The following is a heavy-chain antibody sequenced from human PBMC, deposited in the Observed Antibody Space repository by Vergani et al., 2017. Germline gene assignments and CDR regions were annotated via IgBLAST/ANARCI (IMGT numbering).Heavy chain of an antibody. V-gene: IGHV3-15*01. J-gene: IGHJ4*02. Sequence: EVQLVESGGGLVKPGGSLRLPCAASGFTFSNAWMSWVRQAPGKGLEWVGRIKSKTDGGTTDYAAPVKGRFTISRDDSKNTLYLQMNSLKTEDTALYYCTTEPHIVVVPNWGQGTLVTVSS. D-gene: IGHD2-2*01. CDR2: IKSKTDGGTT. CDR1: GFTFSNAW. CDR3: TTEPHIVVVPN.